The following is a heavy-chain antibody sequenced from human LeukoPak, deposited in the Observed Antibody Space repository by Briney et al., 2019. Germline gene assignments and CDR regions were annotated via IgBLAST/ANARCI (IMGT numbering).Heavy chain of an antibody. CDR1: AYTFTNYY. D-gene: IGHD1-26*01. J-gene: IGHJ4*02. CDR2: INPSGGTT. CDR3: ARVAGATVLAAHFDY. V-gene: IGHV1-46*01. Sequence: GASVKVSCKASAYTFTNYYMHWVRQAPGQGLEWMGIINPSGGTTSYAQKFQGRVTITADESTSTAYIELSSLRSEDTAVYYCARVAGATVLAAHFDYWGQGTLVTVSS.